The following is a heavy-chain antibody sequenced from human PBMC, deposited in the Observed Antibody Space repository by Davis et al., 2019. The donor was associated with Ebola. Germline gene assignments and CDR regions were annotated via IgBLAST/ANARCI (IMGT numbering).Heavy chain of an antibody. J-gene: IGHJ6*04. V-gene: IGHV1-69*13. CDR1: GGTFSSYA. CDR2: IIPIFGTA. Sequence: AASVKVSCKASGGTFSSYAFSWVRQATGQGREWMGGIIPIFGTANYAQKFQRRLTITADESASTAYMVLSSLRSEDTAVYYWARTPLGPESTDYYYGMDVWGKGTTVTVSS. D-gene: IGHD1-14*01. CDR3: ARTPLGPESTDYYYGMDV.